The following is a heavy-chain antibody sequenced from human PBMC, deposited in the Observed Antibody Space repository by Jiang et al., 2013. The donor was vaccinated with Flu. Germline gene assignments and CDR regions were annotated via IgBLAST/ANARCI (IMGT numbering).Heavy chain of an antibody. CDR1: GGSFSGYY. Sequence: GLVKPSETLSLTCAVYGGSFSGYYWSWIRQPPGKGLEWIGEINHSGSTNYNPSLKSRVTISVDTSKNQFSLKLSSVTAADTAVYYCAGWRVGQQLAYWGQGTLVTVSS. D-gene: IGHD6-13*01. CDR2: INHSGST. CDR3: AGWRVGQQLAY. J-gene: IGHJ4*02. V-gene: IGHV4-34*01.